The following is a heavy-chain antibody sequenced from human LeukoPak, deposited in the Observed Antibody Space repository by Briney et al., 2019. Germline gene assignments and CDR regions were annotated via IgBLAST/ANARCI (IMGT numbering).Heavy chain of an antibody. CDR1: GFSFSNYA. D-gene: IGHD1-26*01. CDR2: VSGSGRST. V-gene: IGHV3-23*01. CDR3: ASVSVGKTDY. Sequence: PGGSLRLSCAASGFSFSNYAVSWVRQAPGKGLEWVSGVSGSGRSTYYADSVKGRFTISRDNSKNTLYLQMDSLRVGDTAVYYCASVSVGKTDYWGQGTMVTVSS. J-gene: IGHJ4*02.